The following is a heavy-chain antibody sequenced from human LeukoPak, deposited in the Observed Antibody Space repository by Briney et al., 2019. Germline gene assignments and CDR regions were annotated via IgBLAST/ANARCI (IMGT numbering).Heavy chain of an antibody. CDR3: ARVGVDYDFWSGYYTNYYYYMDV. CDR1: GDSISSYY. CDR2: IYTSGTT. V-gene: IGHV4-4*07. Sequence: SETLSLTCTVSGDSISSYYWSWIRQPAGKGLEWIGRIYTSGTTNYNPSLKSRVTMSVDTSKNQFSLKLSSVTAADTAVYYCARVGVDYDFWSGYYTNYYYYMDVWGKGTTVTVSS. D-gene: IGHD3-3*01. J-gene: IGHJ6*03.